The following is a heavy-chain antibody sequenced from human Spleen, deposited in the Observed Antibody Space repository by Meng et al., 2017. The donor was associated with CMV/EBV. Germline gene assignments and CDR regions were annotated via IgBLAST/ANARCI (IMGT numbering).Heavy chain of an antibody. CDR3: ARDNNWGPDY. D-gene: IGHD7-27*01. CDR2: IHPHRGDT. Sequence: ASVKVSCKASGYTFTDYQIHWVRQAPGQGLEWMGWIHPHRGDTNYAQQFQGRVTLTRDTSINTGYMELTRLTSDDTAVYYCARDNNWGPDYWGQGTLVTVSS. CDR1: GYTFTDYQ. V-gene: IGHV1-2*02. J-gene: IGHJ4*02.